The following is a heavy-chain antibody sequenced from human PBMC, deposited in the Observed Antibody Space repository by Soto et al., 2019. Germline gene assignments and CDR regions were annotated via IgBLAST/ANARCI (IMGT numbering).Heavy chain of an antibody. Sequence: SETLSLTCTVSGVSVSSGSYYWSWIRQPPGKGLEWIGYIYYSGSTNYNPSLKSRVTISVDTSKNQFSLKLSSVTAADTAVYYCAREARLVVRGIRVLASGYYGMEVWGQATMVNVSS. CDR2: IYYSGST. CDR1: GVSVSSGSYY. CDR3: AREARLVVRGIRVLASGYYGMEV. D-gene: IGHD3-10*01. J-gene: IGHJ6*01. V-gene: IGHV4-61*01.